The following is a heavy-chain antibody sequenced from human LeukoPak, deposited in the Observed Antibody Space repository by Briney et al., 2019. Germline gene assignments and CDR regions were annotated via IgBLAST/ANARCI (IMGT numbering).Heavy chain of an antibody. Sequence: ASVKVSCKASGYTFTGYYMHWVRQAPGQGLEWMGRINPNSGGTNYAQKFQGRVTMTRDTSISTAYMELSRLRSDDTAVYYCARGGGSSIAVAGSLGETSAFDIWGQGTIVTVSS. CDR2: INPNSGGT. V-gene: IGHV1-2*06. J-gene: IGHJ3*02. D-gene: IGHD6-19*01. CDR1: GYTFTGYY. CDR3: ARGGGSSIAVAGSLGETSAFDI.